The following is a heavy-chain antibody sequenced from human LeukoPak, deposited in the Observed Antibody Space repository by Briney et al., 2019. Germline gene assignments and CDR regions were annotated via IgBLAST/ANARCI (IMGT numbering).Heavy chain of an antibody. Sequence: SVKVSCKASGGTFSSYAISWVRQAPGQGLEWMGGIIPIFGTANYAQKFQGRVTITADESTSTAYMELSSLRSEDTALYYCAKGAWELLHVRFDYWGQGTLVTVSS. D-gene: IGHD1-26*01. J-gene: IGHJ4*02. CDR1: GGTFSSYA. CDR3: AKGAWELLHVRFDY. V-gene: IGHV1-69*13. CDR2: IIPIFGTA.